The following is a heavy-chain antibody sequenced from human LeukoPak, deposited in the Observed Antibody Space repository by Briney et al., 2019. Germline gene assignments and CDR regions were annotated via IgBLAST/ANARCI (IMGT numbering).Heavy chain of an antibody. CDR1: GGSISSYY. D-gene: IGHD6-13*01. V-gene: IGHV4-59*01. J-gene: IGHJ4*02. Sequence: SETLSLTCTVSGGSISSYYWSWIRQPPGKGPEWIGYIYYSGSTNYNPSLKSRVTISVDTSKNQFSLKLSSVTAADTAVYYCARAPYSSSWFVFDYWGQGTLVTVSS. CDR2: IYYSGST. CDR3: ARAPYSSSWFVFDY.